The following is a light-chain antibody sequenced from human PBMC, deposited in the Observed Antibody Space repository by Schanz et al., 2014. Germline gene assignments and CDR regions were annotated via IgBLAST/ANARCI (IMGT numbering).Light chain of an antibody. CDR1: QGISRW. J-gene: IGKJ2*01. CDR2: AAS. Sequence: DIQMTQSPSSLSASVGDRVTITCRASQGISRWLAWYQQKPGKAPKLLIYAASSLQSGVPSRFGGSGSGTEFTLTISRLQPDDFATYYCQQYNSYSSYTFGQGTKLEIK. V-gene: IGKV1D-16*01. CDR3: QQYNSYSSYT.